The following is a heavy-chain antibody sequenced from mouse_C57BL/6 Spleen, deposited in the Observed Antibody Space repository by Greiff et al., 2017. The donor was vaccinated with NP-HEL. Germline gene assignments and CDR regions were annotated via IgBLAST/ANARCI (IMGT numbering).Heavy chain of an antibody. CDR2: INPSSGYT. Sequence: VQLQQSGAELAKPGASVKLSCKASGYTFTSYWMHWVKQRPGQGLEWIGYINPSSGYTKYNQKFKDKATLTADKSSSTAYMQLSSLTYEDSAVYYCARRDYGSSHGFAYWGQRTLVTVSA. D-gene: IGHD1-1*01. CDR1: GYTFTSYW. V-gene: IGHV1-7*01. J-gene: IGHJ3*01. CDR3: ARRDYGSSHGFAY.